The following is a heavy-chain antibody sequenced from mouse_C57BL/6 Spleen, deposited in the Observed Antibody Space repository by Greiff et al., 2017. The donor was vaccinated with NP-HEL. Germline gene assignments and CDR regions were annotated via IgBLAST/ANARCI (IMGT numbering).Heavy chain of an antibody. J-gene: IGHJ2*01. D-gene: IGHD2-3*01. Sequence: EVQLVESGGGLVKPGGSLKLSCAASGFTFSDYGMHWVRQAPEKGLEWVAYISSGSSTIYYADTVKGRFTISRDNAKNTLFLQRTSLRSEATAMYDCARYDGYYLYYFDYWGQGTTLTVSS. V-gene: IGHV5-17*01. CDR3: ARYDGYYLYYFDY. CDR1: GFTFSDYG. CDR2: ISSGSSTI.